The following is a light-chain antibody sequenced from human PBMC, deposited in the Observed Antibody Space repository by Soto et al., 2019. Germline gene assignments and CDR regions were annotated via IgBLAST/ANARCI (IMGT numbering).Light chain of an antibody. V-gene: IGKV1-39*01. CDR1: QSISRN. CDR3: QQSYTTASIT. J-gene: IGKJ5*01. CDR2: AAS. Sequence: DIQMTQSPSSLSASGGDRVTITCRASQSISRNLNWYQHKPGKAPKLLIYAASSLQNGVPSRFSGGGSGTEFTLSISSLQPEDFGTYYCQQSYTTASITFGQGTRLEIK.